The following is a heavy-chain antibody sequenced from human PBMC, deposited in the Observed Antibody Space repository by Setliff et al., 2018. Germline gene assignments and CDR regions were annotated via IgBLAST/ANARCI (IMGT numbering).Heavy chain of an antibody. V-gene: IGHV4-61*02. Sequence: KASETLSLTCTVSGGSITSGSFYWSWIRQPAGKKLEWIGRIHASGSPDYNPSFKSRVTISRDTSTNQFSLKLGSVTAADTAVYYCARERYFDWFFKDWGHGTLVTVSS. CDR2: IHASGSP. CDR1: GGSITSGSFY. CDR3: ARERYFDWFFKD. D-gene: IGHD3-9*01. J-gene: IGHJ4*01.